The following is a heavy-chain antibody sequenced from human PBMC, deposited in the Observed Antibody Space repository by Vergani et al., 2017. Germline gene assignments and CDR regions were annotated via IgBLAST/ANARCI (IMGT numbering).Heavy chain of an antibody. D-gene: IGHD4-23*01. CDR2: IVVGSGNT. J-gene: IGHJ4*02. V-gene: IGHV1-58*01. CDR3: AVGVLSYGGNPSLDY. Sequence: QMQLVQSGPEVKKPGTSVKVSCKASGFTFTSSAVQWVRQARGQRLEWIGWIVVGSGNTNYAQKFQERVPITRDMSTSTAYMELSSLRSEDTAVYYCAVGVLSYGGNPSLDYWGQGTLVTVSS. CDR1: GFTFTSSA.